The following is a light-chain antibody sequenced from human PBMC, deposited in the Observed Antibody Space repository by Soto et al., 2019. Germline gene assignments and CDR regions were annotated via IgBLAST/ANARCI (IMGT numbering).Light chain of an antibody. V-gene: IGKV3-20*01. Sequence: EIVLMQSPGTLSLSPGERPTLSCRASQTLRTTYIAWYQQKPGQAPRVLIYGASKRATGIPDRFSGSGSGTDFSLTISRLEPEDFAVYYCHQYDNAPQTYGQGTKVDIK. CDR2: GAS. J-gene: IGKJ2*01. CDR1: QTLRTTY. CDR3: HQYDNAPQT.